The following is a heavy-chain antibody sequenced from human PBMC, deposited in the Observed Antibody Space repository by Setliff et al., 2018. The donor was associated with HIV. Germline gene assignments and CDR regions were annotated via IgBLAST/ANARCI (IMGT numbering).Heavy chain of an antibody. Sequence: LSLTCTVSGVSINSDGYYWSWLRQPPGKGLEWIGYISYTGSTNYNPSLKSRVTISVDTSKNQFSLKLNSVTAADTAVYYCARVPLSSPSRPGGYFDYWGQGTLVTVSS. J-gene: IGHJ4*02. CDR3: ARVPLSSPSRPGGYFDY. V-gene: IGHV4-61*08. D-gene: IGHD3-16*01. CDR2: ISYTGST. CDR1: GVSINSDGYY.